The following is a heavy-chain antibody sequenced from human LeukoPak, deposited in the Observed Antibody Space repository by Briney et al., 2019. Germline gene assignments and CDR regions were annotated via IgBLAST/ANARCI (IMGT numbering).Heavy chain of an antibody. D-gene: IGHD4-17*01. CDR2: IYSGGST. V-gene: IGHV3-66*01. Sequence: GGSLRLSCAASGFTVSSNYMSWVRQAPEKGLEWVSVIYSGGSTYYADSVKGRFTISRDNSKNTLYLQMNSPRAEDTAVYYCAREGTVSYYFDYWGQGTLVTVSS. CDR3: AREGTVSYYFDY. CDR1: GFTVSSNY. J-gene: IGHJ4*02.